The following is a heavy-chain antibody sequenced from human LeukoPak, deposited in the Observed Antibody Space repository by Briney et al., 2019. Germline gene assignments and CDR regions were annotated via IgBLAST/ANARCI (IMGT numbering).Heavy chain of an antibody. D-gene: IGHD2-2*01. Sequence: XXRQPPGXXXXXXGEINHSGSTNYNPSLKSRVTISVDTSKNQLSLKLSSVTAADTAVYYCARTTRKAPRSSTSCYDYWGQGTLVTVSS. CDR2: INHSGST. V-gene: IGHV4-34*01. CDR3: ARTTRKAPRSSTSCYDY. J-gene: IGHJ4*02.